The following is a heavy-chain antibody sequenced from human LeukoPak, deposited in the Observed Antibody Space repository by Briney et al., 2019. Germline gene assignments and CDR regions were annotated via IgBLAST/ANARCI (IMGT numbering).Heavy chain of an antibody. J-gene: IGHJ4*02. CDR3: AKGIAVAGTELAD. CDR2: IRYDGSIK. D-gene: IGHD6-19*01. CDR1: GFTFSSYA. V-gene: IGHV3-30*02. Sequence: GGSLRLSCAAPGFTFSSYAMHWVRQAPGKGLEWVSFIRYDGSIKYYADSVEGRFTISRDNSKNTLYLQMNSLRAEDTAVYYCAKGIAVAGTELADWGQGTLVTVSS.